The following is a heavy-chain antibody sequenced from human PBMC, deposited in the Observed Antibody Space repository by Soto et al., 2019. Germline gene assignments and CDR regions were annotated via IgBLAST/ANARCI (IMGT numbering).Heavy chain of an antibody. CDR1: VFTFSSYA. CDR3: EKQVRSDFWSGYYYY. V-gene: IGHV3-23*01. CDR2: ISVSGGST. D-gene: IGHD3-3*01. Sequence: HPGGSLRLSCAASVFTFSSYAMSWVRQAPGKGLECVSAISVSGGSTYYADSVKGRFTISRDNSKNTLYLQMNSLRAQATAVYYFEKQVRSDFWSGYYYYWLQGPLVNVSS. J-gene: IGHJ4*02.